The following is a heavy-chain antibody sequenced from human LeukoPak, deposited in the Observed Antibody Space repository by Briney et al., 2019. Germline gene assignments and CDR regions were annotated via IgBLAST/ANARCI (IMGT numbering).Heavy chain of an antibody. CDR3: ARTSPRYSSSWYLDY. V-gene: IGHV4-59*12. J-gene: IGHJ4*02. CDR1: GGSISSYY. CDR2: IYYSGST. Sequence: SETLSLTCTVSGGSISSYYWSWIRQPPGKGLEWIGYIYYSGSTNYNPSLKSRVTISVDTSKNQFSLKLSSVTAADTAVYYCARTSPRYSSSWYLDYWGQGTLVTVSS. D-gene: IGHD6-13*01.